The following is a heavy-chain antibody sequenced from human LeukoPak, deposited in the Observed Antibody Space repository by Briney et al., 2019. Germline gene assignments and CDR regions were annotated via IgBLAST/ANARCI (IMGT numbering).Heavy chain of an antibody. CDR1: RFTLSNYW. CDR3: ARQRGSGCLDY. J-gene: IGHJ4*02. V-gene: IGHV3-7*01. CDR2: IMQDGSET. Sequence: GGSLRLSCAASRFTLSNYWMSWVRQAPGKGLEWVANIMQDGSETYYVDSVKGRFTISRDNAKNSLSLQMNSLRAEDTAVYYCARQRGSGCLDYWGQGTLVTVSS. D-gene: IGHD6-19*01.